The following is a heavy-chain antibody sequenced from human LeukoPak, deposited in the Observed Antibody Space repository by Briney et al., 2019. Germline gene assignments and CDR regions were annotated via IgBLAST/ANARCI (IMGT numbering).Heavy chain of an antibody. Sequence: SETLSLTCTVSGGSISSYYWSWIRQPPGKGLEWIGYIYYSGSTNYNPSLKSRVTISVNTSKNKFSLKLSSVTAADTAVYYGARYDIWTGYYHSKYFQHWGQGTLVTVSS. CDR2: IYYSGST. CDR3: ARYDIWTGYYHSKYFQH. D-gene: IGHD3-9*01. V-gene: IGHV4-59*01. J-gene: IGHJ1*01. CDR1: GGSISSYY.